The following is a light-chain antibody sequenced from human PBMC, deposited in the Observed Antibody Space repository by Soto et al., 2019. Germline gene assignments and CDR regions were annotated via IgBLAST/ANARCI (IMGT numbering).Light chain of an antibody. V-gene: IGKV2-28*01. J-gene: IGKJ2*01. CDR2: LGS. Sequence: DIVMTQSPLSLPVIPGEPASISCSSSQSLLNSNGNNYLDWYLQKPGQSPQLLIYLGSNRASGVPDRFSGSGSGTDFTLKISRVEAEDVGVYYCMQALQTSYTFGQGTKLEIK. CDR3: MQALQTSYT. CDR1: QSLLNSNGNNY.